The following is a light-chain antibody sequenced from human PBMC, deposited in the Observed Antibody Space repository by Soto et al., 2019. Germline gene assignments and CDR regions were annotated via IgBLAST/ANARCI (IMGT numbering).Light chain of an antibody. Sequence: DIQMTQSRSSLSASVGDRVTITCRASQSVRRNLDWYQQKPGKAPNLLIFAASSLQSGVPSRFSGSGSGTDFTLTISSLQPEDFATYYCQQSDSTTWKFGQGTKV. V-gene: IGKV1-39*01. CDR1: QSVRRN. CDR2: AAS. CDR3: QQSDSTTWK. J-gene: IGKJ1*01.